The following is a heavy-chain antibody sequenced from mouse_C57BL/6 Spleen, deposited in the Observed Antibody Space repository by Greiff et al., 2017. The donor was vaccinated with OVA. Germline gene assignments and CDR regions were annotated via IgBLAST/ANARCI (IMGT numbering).Heavy chain of an antibody. CDR1: GYAFSSYW. J-gene: IGHJ4*01. Sequence: QVQLQQSGAELVKPGASVKISCKASGYAFSSYWMNWVKQRPGKGLEWIGQIYPGDGDTNYNGKFKGKATLTADKSSSTAYMQLSSLTSEDSAVYFCATMSEGYYGSSPSSMDYWGQGTSVTVSS. V-gene: IGHV1-80*01. CDR3: ATMSEGYYGSSPSSMDY. D-gene: IGHD1-1*01. CDR2: IYPGDGDT.